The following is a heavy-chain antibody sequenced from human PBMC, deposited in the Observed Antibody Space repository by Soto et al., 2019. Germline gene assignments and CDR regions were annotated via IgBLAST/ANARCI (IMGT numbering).Heavy chain of an antibody. Sequence: ASVKVSCKASGYTFTGYYMHWVRPAPGQGLEWMGWINPNSGGTNYAQKFQGWVTMTRDTSISTAYMELSRLRSDDTAVYYYASAGCRSANCSTGTDYYYMDVWGKGTTVNVSS. CDR1: GYTFTGYY. CDR3: ASAGCRSANCSTGTDYYYMDV. D-gene: IGHD2-2*02. J-gene: IGHJ6*03. V-gene: IGHV1-2*04. CDR2: INPNSGGT.